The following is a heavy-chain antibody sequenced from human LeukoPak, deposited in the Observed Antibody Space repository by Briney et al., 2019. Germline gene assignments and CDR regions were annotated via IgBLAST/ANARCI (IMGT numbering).Heavy chain of an antibody. J-gene: IGHJ4*02. CDR1: GGSFRGYY. CDR2: INNYGRT. Sequence: SETLSLTCAVYGGSFRGYYWSWIRQPPGKGLGWIGEINNYGRTNYNPSLKSRVTISVDTSKNQFSLKLSSVTAADTAVYYCARGGSGWYLHFDYWGQGTLVTVSS. V-gene: IGHV4-34*01. D-gene: IGHD6-19*01. CDR3: ARGGSGWYLHFDY.